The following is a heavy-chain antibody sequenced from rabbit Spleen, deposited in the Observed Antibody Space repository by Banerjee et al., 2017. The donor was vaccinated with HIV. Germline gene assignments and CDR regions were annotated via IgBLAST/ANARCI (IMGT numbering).Heavy chain of an antibody. CDR1: GLDFSSSDY. J-gene: IGHJ4*01. CDR2: IYIGIGNT. CDR3: ARADHDMDYWDL. Sequence: QSLEESGGDLVKPGASLTLTCTASGLDFSSSDYMCWVRQAPGKGLEWIACIYIGIGNTYYANWARGRFTISKTSSTTVTLQMTSLTAADTATYFCARADHDMDYWDLWGPGTLVTVS. D-gene: IGHD1-1*01. V-gene: IGHV1S40*01.